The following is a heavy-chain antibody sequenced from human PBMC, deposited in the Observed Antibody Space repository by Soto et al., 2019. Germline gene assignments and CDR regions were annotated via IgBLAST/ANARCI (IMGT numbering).Heavy chain of an antibody. CDR2: IYYSGST. V-gene: IGHV4-59*01. CDR1: GGSISSYY. Sequence: QVQLQESGPGLVKPSETLSLTCTVSGGSISSYYWSWIRQPPGKGLEWIGYIYYSGSTNYNPSLKSRVTISVDTSKNQVSLKLSSVTAADTAVYYCARGPTVVTLPSWFDPWGQGTLVTVSS. D-gene: IGHD4-17*01. CDR3: ARGPTVVTLPSWFDP. J-gene: IGHJ5*02.